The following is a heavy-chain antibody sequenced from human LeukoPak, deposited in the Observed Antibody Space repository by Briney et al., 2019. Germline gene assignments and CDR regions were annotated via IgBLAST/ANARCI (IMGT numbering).Heavy chain of an antibody. CDR2: IEQGGSET. CDR1: GFPFSSYW. Sequence: GGSLRLSCAASGFPFSSYWMNGVRQAPGKRPEGVGNIEQGGSETNYVDSVKGRFSFSRDNAKTSLYLQMHSLRAEDTAVYYCVTDRRVGGSDVRFDYWGQGALVTVSS. D-gene: IGHD1-26*01. V-gene: IGHV3-7*01. J-gene: IGHJ4*02. CDR3: VTDRRVGGSDVRFDY.